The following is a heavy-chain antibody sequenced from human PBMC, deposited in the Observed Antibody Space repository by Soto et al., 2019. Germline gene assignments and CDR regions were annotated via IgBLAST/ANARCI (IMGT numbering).Heavy chain of an antibody. CDR2: ISAYNGNT. D-gene: IGHD3-10*01. CDR1: GYTFTSYG. J-gene: IGHJ5*02. Sequence: ASVKVSCKASGYTFTSYGISWVRQAPGQGLEWMGWISAYNGNTNYAQKLQGRVTMTTGTSTSTAYMELRSLRSDDTAVYYCARDDTMVRGVIYNWFDPWGQGTLVTVS. V-gene: IGHV1-18*01. CDR3: ARDDTMVRGVIYNWFDP.